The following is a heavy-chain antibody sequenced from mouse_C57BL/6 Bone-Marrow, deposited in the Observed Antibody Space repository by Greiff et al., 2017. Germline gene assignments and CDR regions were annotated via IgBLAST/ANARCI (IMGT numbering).Heavy chain of an antibody. CDR1: GYTFTSYW. V-gene: IGHV1-59*01. CDR2: IDPSDSYT. CDR3: AKAGNYVGDY. Sequence: QVQLQQPGAELVRPGTSVKLSCKASGYTFTSYWMHWVKQRPGQGLEWIGVIDPSDSYTNYNQKFKGKATLTVDTSSSTAYMQLSSLTSEDSAVYFCAKAGNYVGDYWGQGTTLTVSS. D-gene: IGHD2-1*01. J-gene: IGHJ2*01.